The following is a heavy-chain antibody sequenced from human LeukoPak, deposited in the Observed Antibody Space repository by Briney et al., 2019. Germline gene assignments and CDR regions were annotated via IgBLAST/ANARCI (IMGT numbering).Heavy chain of an antibody. Sequence: ASVKVSFTASGGTFSSYAISWVRQAPGQGLEWMGRIIPILGIASYAQKFQGRVTITADKSTSTAHMELSSLRSEDTAVYYCATYYYGSDSNWFDPWGQGTLVTVSS. CDR1: GGTFSSYA. D-gene: IGHD3-10*01. CDR3: ATYYYGSDSNWFDP. CDR2: IIPILGIA. V-gene: IGHV1-69*04. J-gene: IGHJ5*02.